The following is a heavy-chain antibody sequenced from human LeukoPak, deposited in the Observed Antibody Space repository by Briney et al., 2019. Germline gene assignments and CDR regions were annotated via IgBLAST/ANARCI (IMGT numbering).Heavy chain of an antibody. Sequence: PSETLSLTCTVSGGSISSGSYYWSWIWQPAGKGLEWIGRIYTSGSTNYNPSLKSRVTISVDTSKNQFSLKLSSVTAADTAMYYCARAGVMSTIGRFDYWGQGTLVTVSS. CDR1: GGSISSGSYY. CDR3: ARAGVMSTIGRFDY. V-gene: IGHV4-61*02. CDR2: IYTSGST. J-gene: IGHJ4*02. D-gene: IGHD5-24*01.